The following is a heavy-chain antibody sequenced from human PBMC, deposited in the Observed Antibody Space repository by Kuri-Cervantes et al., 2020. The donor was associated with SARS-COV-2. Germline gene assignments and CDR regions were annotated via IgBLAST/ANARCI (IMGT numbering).Heavy chain of an antibody. CDR1: GGSFSGYY. CDR2: IHHSGST. CDR3: ARGRGERVFDY. J-gene: IGHJ4*02. D-gene: IGHD1-26*01. V-gene: IGHV4-34*01. Sequence: GSLRLSCAVYGGSFSGYYRSWIRQSPGKGLEWIGEIHHSGSTNYNPSLRSRVTISVDTSKNQFSLKLSSVTAADTAVYFCARGRGERVFDYWGQGTLVTVSS.